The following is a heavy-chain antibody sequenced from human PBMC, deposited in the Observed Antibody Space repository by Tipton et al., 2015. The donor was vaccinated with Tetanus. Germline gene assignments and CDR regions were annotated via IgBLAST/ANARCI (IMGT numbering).Heavy chain of an antibody. CDR2: TYYSGST. CDR3: ARDERYGDYAY. D-gene: IGHD4-17*01. CDR1: GASIGSISYY. J-gene: IGHJ4*02. V-gene: IGHV4-61*01. Sequence: TLSLTCTVSGASIGSISYYWSWIRQPPGKGLEWIGYTYYSGSTGYNPSLKSRVTISIDSSKNQFSLKLTSVTAADTAVYYCARDERYGDYAYWGQGALVIVSS.